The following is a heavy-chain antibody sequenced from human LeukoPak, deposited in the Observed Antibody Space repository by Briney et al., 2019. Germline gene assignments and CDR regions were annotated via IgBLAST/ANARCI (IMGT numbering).Heavy chain of an antibody. CDR3: ARRSTKENGFDF. D-gene: IGHD1-1*01. Sequence: SETLSLTCTVSGGSVSSSSYYWGWIRQPPGEGLEWIGTIYYSGTTYYNPSLGSRVTISLDTSKNQFSLKLTSVTAADTAVYYCARRSTKENGFDFWGQGTLVTVSS. CDR1: GGSVSSSSYY. CDR2: IYYSGTT. V-gene: IGHV4-39*01. J-gene: IGHJ4*02.